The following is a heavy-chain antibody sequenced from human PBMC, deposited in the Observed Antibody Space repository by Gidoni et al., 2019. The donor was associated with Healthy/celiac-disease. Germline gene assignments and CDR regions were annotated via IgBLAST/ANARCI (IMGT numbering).Heavy chain of an antibody. Sequence: EVQLLESGGGLVQPGGSLRLAWSASGFTFSSYGMSWVRQAPGKGLEWVAAISGSGGSTYYADSVKGRFTISRDNSKNTLYLQMNSLRAEDTAVYYCAKEGDPSGWSFFDYWGQGTLVTVSS. CDR3: AKEGDPSGWSFFDY. CDR2: ISGSGGST. J-gene: IGHJ4*02. D-gene: IGHD6-19*01. CDR1: GFTFSSYG. V-gene: IGHV3-23*01.